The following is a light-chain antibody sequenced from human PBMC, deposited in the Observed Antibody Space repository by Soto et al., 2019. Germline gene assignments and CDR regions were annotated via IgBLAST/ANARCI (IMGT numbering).Light chain of an antibody. CDR1: QSLGSD. Sequence: EIVMTQSPGPLSLSPGDTATLSCRASQSLGSDLAWYQQKPGQAPRLLIFGASARPTGIPARISGSGSGTECTLTISSLRSEDVAVYFCQQYYNWPRTFGQGTKVDIK. CDR2: GAS. CDR3: QQYYNWPRT. J-gene: IGKJ1*01. V-gene: IGKV3-15*01.